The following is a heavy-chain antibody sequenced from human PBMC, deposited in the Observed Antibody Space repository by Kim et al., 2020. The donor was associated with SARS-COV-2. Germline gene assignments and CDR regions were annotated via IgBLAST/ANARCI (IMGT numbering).Heavy chain of an antibody. Sequence: GGSLRLSCAASGFTVSSNYMSWVRQAPGKGLEWVSVIYSGGSTYYADSVKGRFTISRDNSKNTLYLQMNSLRAEDTAVYYCARYSYGYGVGGYWGQGTLVTVSS. CDR3: ARYSYGYGVGGY. CDR2: IYSGGST. V-gene: IGHV3-53*01. J-gene: IGHJ4*02. CDR1: GFTVSSNY. D-gene: IGHD5-18*01.